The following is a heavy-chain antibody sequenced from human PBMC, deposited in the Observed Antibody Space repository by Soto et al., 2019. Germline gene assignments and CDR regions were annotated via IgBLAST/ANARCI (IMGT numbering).Heavy chain of an antibody. CDR3: AKGPTIFGAVISFDYYYGMYV. CDR1: GFTFSTSA. Sequence: GGSLRLSCTASGFTFSTSAMSWVRQAPGRGLEWVSGISGSGAGTYYADSVKGRFSISRDNSKNTLYLQMSGLRAEDAAVYYCAKGPTIFGAVISFDYYYGMYVWGQGTPVTVSS. D-gene: IGHD3-3*01. CDR2: ISGSGAGT. J-gene: IGHJ6*02. V-gene: IGHV3-23*01.